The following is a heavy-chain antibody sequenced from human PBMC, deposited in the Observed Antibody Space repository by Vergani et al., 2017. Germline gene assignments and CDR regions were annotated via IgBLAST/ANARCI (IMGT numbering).Heavy chain of an antibody. Sequence: EVQLLESGGGLVQPGGSLRLSCAASGFTFSSYAMSWVRPAPGKGLEWVSAISGSGGSTYYADSVKGRFTISRDNSKNTLYLQMNSLRAEDTAVYYCARAPVAYYYYYYMDVWGKGTTVTVSS. CDR2: ISGSGGST. V-gene: IGHV3-23*01. CDR1: GFTFSSYA. J-gene: IGHJ6*03. CDR3: ARAPVAYYYYYYMDV.